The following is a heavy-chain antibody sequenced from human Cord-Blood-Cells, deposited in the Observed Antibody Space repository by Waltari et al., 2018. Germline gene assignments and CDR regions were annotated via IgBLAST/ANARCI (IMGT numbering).Heavy chain of an antibody. Sequence: QLQLQESGPGLVKPSETLSLTCTVSGGSISSSSYYWGWLRQPPGKGLEWIGSIYYSVSTYYNPSLKSLVTISVDTSKNQFSLKLSSVTAADTAVYYCARHNDFWSGYYFDYWGQGTLVTVSS. D-gene: IGHD3-3*01. J-gene: IGHJ4*02. V-gene: IGHV4-39*01. CDR2: IYYSVST. CDR1: GGSISSSSYY. CDR3: ARHNDFWSGYYFDY.